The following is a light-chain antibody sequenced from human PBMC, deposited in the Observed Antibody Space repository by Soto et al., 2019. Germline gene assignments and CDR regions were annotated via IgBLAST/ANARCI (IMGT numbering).Light chain of an antibody. CDR1: SSDVGGYNF. CDR3: CSYAGSPWV. J-gene: IGLJ1*01. V-gene: IGLV2-11*01. Sequence: LTQPRSVSGSPGQSVTISCTGSSSDVGGYNFVSWYLQYPGKAPKLLIYDVDKRPSGVPHRFSGSRSGNTASPTISGLQAEDEADYFCCSYAGSPWVFGTGTKVTVL. CDR2: DVD.